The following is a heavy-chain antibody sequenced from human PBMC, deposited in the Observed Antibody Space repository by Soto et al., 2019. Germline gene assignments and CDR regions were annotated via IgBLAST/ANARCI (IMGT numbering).Heavy chain of an antibody. CDR3: ARDRSSSVYFYYYGMDV. J-gene: IGHJ6*02. CDR1: GFTFSSYW. Sequence: GGSLRLSCAASGFTFSSYWMHWVRQAPGKGLVWVSRINSDGSSTSYADSVKGRFTISRDTAKNTLYLQMNSLRAEDTAVYYCARDRSSSVYFYYYGMDVWGQGTTVTVSS. CDR2: INSDGSST. V-gene: IGHV3-74*01. D-gene: IGHD6-6*01.